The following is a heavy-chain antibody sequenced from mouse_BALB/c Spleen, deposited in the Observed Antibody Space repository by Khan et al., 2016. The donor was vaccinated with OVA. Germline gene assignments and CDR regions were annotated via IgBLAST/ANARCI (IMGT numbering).Heavy chain of an antibody. CDR2: IYPRSGNT. CDR3: ARRNYFGYTFGH. CDR1: GYTFTDYY. J-gene: IGHJ3*01. V-gene: IGHV1-77*01. D-gene: IGHD1-2*01. Sequence: QVQLQQSGAELARPGASVKLSCKASGYTFTDYYINWLKQRTGQGLEWIGEIYPRSGNTYYNEKFKGKATLTADKSSRVAYMQLSSLTSEDSAVYFCARRNYFGYTFGHWGQGTLVTVSA.